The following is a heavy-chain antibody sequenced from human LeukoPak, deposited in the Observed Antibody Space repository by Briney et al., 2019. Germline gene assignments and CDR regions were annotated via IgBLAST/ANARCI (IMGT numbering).Heavy chain of an antibody. J-gene: IGHJ4*02. D-gene: IGHD1-26*01. CDR2: INPNSGGT. V-gene: IGHV1-2*02. Sequence: ASVKVSCKASGYTFTGYYMHWVRQAPGQGLEWMGWINPNSGGTNYAQKFQGRVTMTRDTSISTAYMELSRLGSDDTAVYYCARDLNILGSYYLDYWGQGTLVTVSS. CDR1: GYTFTGYY. CDR3: ARDLNILGSYYLDY.